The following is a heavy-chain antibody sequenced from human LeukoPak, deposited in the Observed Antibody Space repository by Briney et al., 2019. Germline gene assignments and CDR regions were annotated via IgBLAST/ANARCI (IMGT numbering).Heavy chain of an antibody. D-gene: IGHD5-24*01. CDR2: ISYDGSNK. CDR1: GFTFSSYA. V-gene: IGHV3-30-3*01. J-gene: IGHJ4*02. Sequence: GSLRLSCAASGFTFSSYAMHWVRQAPGKGLEWVAVISYDGSNKYYADSVKGRFTISRDNSKNTLYLQMNSLRAEDTAVYYCAKGWNGYNCGFDYWGQGTLVTVSS. CDR3: AKGWNGYNCGFDY.